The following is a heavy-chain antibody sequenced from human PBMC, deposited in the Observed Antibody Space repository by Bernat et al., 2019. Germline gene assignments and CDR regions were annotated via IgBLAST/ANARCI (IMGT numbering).Heavy chain of an antibody. D-gene: IGHD4-17*01. J-gene: IGHJ2*01. CDR2: IKQDGSEK. CDR1: GFTFSSYW. V-gene: IGHV3-7*01. CDR3: AKVLGHDYGVTNWYFDL. Sequence: EVQLVESGGGLVQPGGSLRLSCAASGFTFSSYWMSWVRQAPGKGLEWVANIKQDGSEKYYVDSVKGRFTISRDNVKNSLYLQMNSLRPEDTAVYYCAKVLGHDYGVTNWYFDLWGRGTLVTVSS.